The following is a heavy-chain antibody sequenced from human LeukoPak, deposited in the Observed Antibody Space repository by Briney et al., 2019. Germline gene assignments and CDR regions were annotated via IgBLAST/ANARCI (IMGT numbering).Heavy chain of an antibody. CDR2: INPNSGGT. V-gene: IGHV1-2*02. J-gene: IGHJ4*02. CDR3: ARDMESIVGARQYDY. CDR1: GYTFTGYY. Sequence: GASVKVSCKASGYTFTGYYMHWVRQAPGQGLEWMGWINPNSGGTNYAQKFQGRVTMTRDTSISTAYMELSRLRSDDTAVYYCARDMESIVGARQYDYWGQGTLVTVSS. D-gene: IGHD1-26*01.